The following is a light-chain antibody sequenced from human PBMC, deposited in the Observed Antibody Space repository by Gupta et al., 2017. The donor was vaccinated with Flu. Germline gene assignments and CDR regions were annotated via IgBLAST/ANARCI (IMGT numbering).Light chain of an antibody. Sequence: EIVMSQSPATLSVSPGERATLSCRASQSVSSNLAWYQQKPGQAPRLLIYYASTRATGIPARFSGSGSGTEFTLTITSLQSADVAVYHCQQYNNWPITFGQGTRLDIK. V-gene: IGKV3-15*01. CDR1: QSVSSN. J-gene: IGKJ5*01. CDR2: YAS. CDR3: QQYNNWPIT.